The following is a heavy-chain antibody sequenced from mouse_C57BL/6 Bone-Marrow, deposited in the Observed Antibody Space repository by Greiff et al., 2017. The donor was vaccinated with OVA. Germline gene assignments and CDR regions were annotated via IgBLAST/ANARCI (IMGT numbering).Heavy chain of an antibody. J-gene: IGHJ2*01. V-gene: IGHV1-19*01. CDR2: INPYNGGT. CDR3: ARRSILGYYFDY. D-gene: IGHD2-10*02. Sequence: EVQLQQSGPVLVKPGASVKMSCKASGYTFTDYYMNWVKQSHGKSLEWIGVINPYNGGTSYNQKFKGKATLTVDKSSSTAYMELNSLTSEDSAVYYCARRSILGYYFDYWGQGTTLTVSS. CDR1: GYTFTDYY.